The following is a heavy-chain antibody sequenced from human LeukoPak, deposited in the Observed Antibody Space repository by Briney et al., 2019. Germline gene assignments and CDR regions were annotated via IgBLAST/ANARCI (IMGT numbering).Heavy chain of an antibody. CDR1: GLTFSSYA. V-gene: IGHV3-23*01. Sequence: GGPLRLSWAAAGLTFSSYAMSWVRQPPGNGLGWVSVISGSAGSTYYADSVNGRFTTSRENTKNTLYLRMNSRRAEDTAVYYCAKGPRSYDFWSGYYVADAFDIWGQGTMVTVSS. CDR2: ISGSAGST. CDR3: AKGPRSYDFWSGYYVADAFDI. D-gene: IGHD3-3*01. J-gene: IGHJ3*02.